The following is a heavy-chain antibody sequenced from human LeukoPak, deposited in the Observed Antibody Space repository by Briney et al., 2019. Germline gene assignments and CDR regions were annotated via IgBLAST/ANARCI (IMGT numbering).Heavy chain of an antibody. CDR3: ARGGFSGSYLDDAFDI. V-gene: IGHV1-18*01. D-gene: IGHD1-26*01. CDR1: GYTFTSYG. Sequence: ASVKVSCKASGYTFTSYGISWVRQAPGQGLEWMGWISAYNGNTNYAQKLQGRVTMTTDTSTSTAYMELTSLRSDDTAVYYRARGGFSGSYLDDAFDIWGQGTMVTVSS. CDR2: ISAYNGNT. J-gene: IGHJ3*02.